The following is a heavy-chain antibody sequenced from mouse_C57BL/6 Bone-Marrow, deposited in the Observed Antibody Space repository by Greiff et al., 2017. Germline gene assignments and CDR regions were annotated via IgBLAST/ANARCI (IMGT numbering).Heavy chain of an antibody. D-gene: IGHD2-3*01. Sequence: EVQLQQSGPELVKPGASVKMSCKASGYTFTDYNMHWVKQSHGKSLEWIGYINPNNGGTSYNQKFKGKATLTVNKSSSTAYMERRSLTSADSAVYYCARDADDGYRAWCAYWGQGTLVTVSA. CDR1: GYTFTDYN. CDR2: INPNNGGT. J-gene: IGHJ3*01. CDR3: ARDADDGYRAWCAY. V-gene: IGHV1-22*01.